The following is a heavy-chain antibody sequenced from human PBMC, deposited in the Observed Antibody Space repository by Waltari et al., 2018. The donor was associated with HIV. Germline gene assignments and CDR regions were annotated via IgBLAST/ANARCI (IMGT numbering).Heavy chain of an antibody. V-gene: IGHV4-38-2*01. CDR2: IYHRWST. J-gene: IGHJ4*02. CDR3: ARVLRSGGWHLPEGDYFDY. Sequence: QVQLQESGPGLVKPSETLSLTCAVSGYSISSGSYWGWIRQPPGMGLGWIGSIYHRWSTYYNPALKSRVTISVDTSKNQFSLKLSSVTAADTAVYYCARVLRSGGWHLPEGDYFDYWGQGTLVTVSS. CDR1: GYSISSGSY. D-gene: IGHD6-19*01.